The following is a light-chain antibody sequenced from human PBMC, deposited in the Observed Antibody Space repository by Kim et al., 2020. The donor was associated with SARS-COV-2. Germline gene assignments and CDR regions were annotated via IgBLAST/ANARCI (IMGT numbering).Light chain of an antibody. V-gene: IGLV1-51*01. Sequence: GPKVTSSGSGSTSNSGDNYVSWYQQLPGTAPKLLIYDNNKRPSGIPDRFSGSKSGTSATLGVTGLQTGDEADYYCGTWDSSLSVWVFGGGTQLTVL. CDR2: DNN. J-gene: IGLJ3*02. CDR3: GTWDSSLSVWV. CDR1: TSNSGDNY.